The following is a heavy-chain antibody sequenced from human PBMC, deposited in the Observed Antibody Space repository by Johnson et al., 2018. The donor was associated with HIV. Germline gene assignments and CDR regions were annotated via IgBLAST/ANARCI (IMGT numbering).Heavy chain of an antibody. Sequence: VQLVESGGGVVRPGGSLRLSCAASGFTFDDYGMTWVRQAPGKGLEWVSRINWNGAITAYADSVKGRFTISRDNAKNSLYLQMNSLRAEDTALYYCARDQYSTSDDDAFDIWDQGTMVTVSS. V-gene: IGHV3-20*04. CDR1: GFTFDDYG. CDR3: ARDQYSTSDDDAFDI. J-gene: IGHJ3*02. CDR2: INWNGAIT. D-gene: IGHD6-6*01.